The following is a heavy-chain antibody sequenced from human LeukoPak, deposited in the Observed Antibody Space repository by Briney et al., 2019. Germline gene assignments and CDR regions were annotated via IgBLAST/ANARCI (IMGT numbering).Heavy chain of an antibody. CDR3: ATVGYAVVGFDY. V-gene: IGHV3-15*01. J-gene: IGHJ4*02. CDR1: GFTLSDAW. CDR2: IKSKTDGGTT. Sequence: GGSLRLSCAASGFTLSDAWMSWVRQAPGKGLEWVGRIKSKTDGGTTDYVAPVKGRFTISRDDSKNMLYLQMNSLRSEDTAVYYCATVGYAVVGFDYWGQGTLVTVSP. D-gene: IGHD2-15*01.